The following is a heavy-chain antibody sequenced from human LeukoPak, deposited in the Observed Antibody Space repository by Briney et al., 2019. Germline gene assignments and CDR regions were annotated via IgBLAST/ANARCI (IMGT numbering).Heavy chain of an antibody. D-gene: IGHD5-18*01. J-gene: IGHJ4*02. Sequence: SSETLSLTCAVSGXSISSSNWWSWVRPPPGKGLEWIGEIYHSGSTNYNPSLKSRVTISVDKSKNQFSLKLSSVTAADTAVYYCARGEYSYGYFDYWGQGTLVTVSS. CDR3: ARGEYSYGYFDY. CDR2: IYHSGST. CDR1: GXSISSSNW. V-gene: IGHV4-4*02.